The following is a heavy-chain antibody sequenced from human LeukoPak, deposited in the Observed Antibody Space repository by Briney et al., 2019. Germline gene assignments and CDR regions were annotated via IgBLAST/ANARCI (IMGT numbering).Heavy chain of an antibody. Sequence: GGSLRLSCAASGFTFSSYEMNWVRQAPGKGLEWVGRIKSKTDGGTTDYAAPVKGRFTISRDDSKNTLYLQMNSLKTEDTAVYYCTTRGTYYYDSSGYYHDYWGQGTLVTVSS. V-gene: IGHV3-15*01. D-gene: IGHD3-22*01. CDR3: TTRGTYYYDSSGYYHDY. J-gene: IGHJ4*02. CDR1: GFTFSSYE. CDR2: IKSKTDGGTT.